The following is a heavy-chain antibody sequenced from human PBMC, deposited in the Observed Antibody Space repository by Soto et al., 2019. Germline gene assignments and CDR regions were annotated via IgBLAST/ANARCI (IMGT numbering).Heavy chain of an antibody. CDR3: ARAVMFDSSSWYSNYYYYMDV. V-gene: IGHV4-59*01. J-gene: IGHJ6*03. CDR2: IYYSGST. CDR1: GGSISSYY. Sequence: QVQLQESGPGLVKPSETLSLTCTVSGGSISSYYWSWIRQPPGKGLEWIGYIYYSGSTNYNPSLKSRVTISVDTSKNQFALKLSSVTAADTAVYYCARAVMFDSSSWYSNYYYYMDVWGKGTTVTVSS. D-gene: IGHD6-13*01.